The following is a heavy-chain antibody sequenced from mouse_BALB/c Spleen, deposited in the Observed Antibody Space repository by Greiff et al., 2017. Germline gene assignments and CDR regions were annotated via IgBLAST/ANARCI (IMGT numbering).Heavy chain of an antibody. CDR2: IYPGDGDT. CDR1: GYTFTSYW. CDR3: ARSITH. J-gene: IGHJ3*01. V-gene: IGHV1-87*01. D-gene: IGHD1-1*01. Sequence: VQLQQSGAELARPGASVKLSCKASGYTFTSYWMQWVKQRPGQGLEWIGAIYPGDGDTRYTQKFKGKATLTADKSSSTAYMQLSSLASEDSAVYYCARSITHWGQGTLVTVSA.